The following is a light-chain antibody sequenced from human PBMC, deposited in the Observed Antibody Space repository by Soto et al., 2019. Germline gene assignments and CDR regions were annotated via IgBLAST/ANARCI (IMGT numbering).Light chain of an antibody. V-gene: IGKV3-20*01. CDR3: LQLNTYPWT. Sequence: EIVLTQSPGTLSLSPGERATLSCRASQSVSSSYLAWYQQKPGQAPRLLIYGASSRATGIPDRFSGSGSGTDFTLTISRLEPEDFATYYCLQLNTYPWTFGQGTKVEIK. J-gene: IGKJ1*01. CDR2: GAS. CDR1: QSVSSSY.